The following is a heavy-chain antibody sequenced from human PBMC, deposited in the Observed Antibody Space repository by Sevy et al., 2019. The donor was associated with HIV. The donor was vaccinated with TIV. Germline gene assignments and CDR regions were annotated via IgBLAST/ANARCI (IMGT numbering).Heavy chain of an antibody. CDR2: VNSDGSST. Sequence: GGSLRLSCAASGFTFSRYWMHWVRQAPGKGLVWVSLVNSDGSSTNYADSVKGRFTISRDNAKNTLYLQMNSLRAEDTAVYFCARVGLGYDTSGVDYWGQGTLVTVSS. D-gene: IGHD3-22*01. CDR1: GFTFSRYW. J-gene: IGHJ4*02. CDR3: ARVGLGYDTSGVDY. V-gene: IGHV3-74*01.